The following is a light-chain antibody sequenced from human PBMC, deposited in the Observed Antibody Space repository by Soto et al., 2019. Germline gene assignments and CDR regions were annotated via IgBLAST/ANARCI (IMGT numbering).Light chain of an antibody. Sequence: QSVLTQPASMFESPGQSITRPSTGTSNDVGNYKLVSWYQQHPGKAPKLMIYEGTKRHSGVSNRFSGSKSGNTAYLTISGLQAEDEADYYCCSYAGSSFSGFGTGTKVTVL. CDR3: CSYAGSSFSG. CDR1: SNDVGNYKL. V-gene: IGLV2-23*01. CDR2: EGT. J-gene: IGLJ1*01.